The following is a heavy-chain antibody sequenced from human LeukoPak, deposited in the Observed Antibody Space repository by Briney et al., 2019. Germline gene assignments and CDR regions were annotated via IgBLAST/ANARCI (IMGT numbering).Heavy chain of an antibody. V-gene: IGHV3-7*01. CDR3: ARSQEIILASPKTYYFDY. CDR2: IKEDGSEK. D-gene: IGHD2/OR15-2a*01. J-gene: IGHJ4*02. Sequence: PGGSLRLSCAASGFTFSNYNMNWVRQAPGKGLEWVAKIKEDGSEKYYVDSVKGRFTVSRDNAKNSLHLQMNTLRAEDTAVYYCARSQEIILASPKTYYFDYWGQGTLVTVSS. CDR1: GFTFSNYN.